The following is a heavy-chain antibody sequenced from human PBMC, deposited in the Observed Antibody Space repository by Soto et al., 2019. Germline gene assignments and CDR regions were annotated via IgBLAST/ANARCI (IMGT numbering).Heavy chain of an antibody. J-gene: IGHJ3*01. D-gene: IGHD3-3*01. V-gene: IGHV3-30*18. CDR1: GVTFRTYG. Sequence: GSLRLSRVVSGVTFRTYGIHWVRQAPGKGLERVAVISYDGDYKSYADSVKGRFSISRDNSKNTVYLQLTSLGAEDTALYYCAKSDRGVFGVVMSPALDPLDVWGQGTMVTVSS. CDR2: ISYDGDYK. CDR3: AKSDRGVFGVVMSPALDPLDV.